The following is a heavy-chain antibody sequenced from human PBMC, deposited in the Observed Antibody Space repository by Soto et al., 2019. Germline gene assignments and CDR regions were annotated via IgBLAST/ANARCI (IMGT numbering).Heavy chain of an antibody. Sequence: HGESLKISCKGSGYTFTRHWIGWVRQMPGKGLEWLGIIYPGDSDTRYSPSFQGQVTFSADKSISTAYLQWSSLKASDTAMYYCVRVGLVGPTSLSNAWFDPWGQGTLVTV. D-gene: IGHD1-26*01. V-gene: IGHV5-51*01. J-gene: IGHJ5*02. CDR2: IYPGDSDT. CDR1: GYTFTRHW. CDR3: VRVGLVGPTSLSNAWFDP.